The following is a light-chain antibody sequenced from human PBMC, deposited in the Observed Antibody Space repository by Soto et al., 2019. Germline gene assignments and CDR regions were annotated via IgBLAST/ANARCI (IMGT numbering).Light chain of an antibody. CDR2: GAS. CDR1: QSVSSTY. CDR3: QQYGNPLT. J-gene: IGKJ1*01. V-gene: IGKV3-20*01. Sequence: EIVLTQSPGTLSLSPGERATLSCRASQSVSSTYLAWYQQKPGQAPRLLIYGASSRATGIPDRFSGSGSGKDFTLTISRLEPEDFAVYYCQQYGNPLTFGQGTKVEIK.